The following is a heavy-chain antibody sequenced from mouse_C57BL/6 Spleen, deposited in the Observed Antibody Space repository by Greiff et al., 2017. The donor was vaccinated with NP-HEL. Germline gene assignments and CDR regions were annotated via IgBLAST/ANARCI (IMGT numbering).Heavy chain of an antibody. Sequence: QVQLQQSGAELVMPGASVKLSCKASGYTFTSYWMHWVKQRPGQGLEWIGEIDPSDSYTNYNQKFKGKSTLTVDKSSSTAYMQLSSLTSEDSAVYYCARGGTTVVSAMDYWGQGTSVTVSS. V-gene: IGHV1-69*01. J-gene: IGHJ4*01. D-gene: IGHD1-1*01. CDR3: ARGGTTVVSAMDY. CDR1: GYTFTSYW. CDR2: IDPSDSYT.